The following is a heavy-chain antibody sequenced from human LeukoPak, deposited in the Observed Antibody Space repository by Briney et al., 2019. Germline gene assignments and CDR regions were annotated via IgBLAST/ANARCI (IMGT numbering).Heavy chain of an antibody. D-gene: IGHD6-19*01. CDR1: GGSISSSSYY. CDR3: ATAVAGTSFDP. J-gene: IGHJ5*02. CDR2: IYYSGST. Sequence: SETLCLTCTVSGGSISSSSYYRGWIRQPPGKGLEWIGSIYYSGSTYYNPSLKSRVTIPVDTSKNQFSLKLSSVTAADTAVYYCATAVAGTSFDPWGQGTLVTVSS. V-gene: IGHV4-39*01.